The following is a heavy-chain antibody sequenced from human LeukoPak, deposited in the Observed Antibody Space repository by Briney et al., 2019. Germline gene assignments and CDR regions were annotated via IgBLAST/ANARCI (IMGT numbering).Heavy chain of an antibody. Sequence: SQTLSLTCAVSGGSISSGGYSWSWIRQPPGKGLEWIGYIYHSGSTYYDPSLKSRVTISVDTSKNQFSLKLSSVTAADTAVYYCARSPYGSGSYFSKRDYYYYGMDVWGKGTTVTVSS. D-gene: IGHD3-10*01. CDR1: GGSISSGGYS. J-gene: IGHJ6*04. V-gene: IGHV4-30-2*01. CDR2: IYHSGST. CDR3: ARSPYGSGSYFSKRDYYYYGMDV.